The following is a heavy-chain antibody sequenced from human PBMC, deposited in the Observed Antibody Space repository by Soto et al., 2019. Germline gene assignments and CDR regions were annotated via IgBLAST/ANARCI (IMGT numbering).Heavy chain of an antibody. Sequence: PSETLSLTCTVSGASISGYYWSWIRKSAGKGLEWIGRLNTYGNTHYNPSLKSRVTVSVDASRNQFFLTLRSVTAADSAVYHCGRESGETWDYEASWGQGTPVTVSS. J-gene: IGHJ5*02. D-gene: IGHD1-7*01. V-gene: IGHV4-4*07. CDR1: GASISGYY. CDR2: LNTYGNT. CDR3: GRESGETWDYEAS.